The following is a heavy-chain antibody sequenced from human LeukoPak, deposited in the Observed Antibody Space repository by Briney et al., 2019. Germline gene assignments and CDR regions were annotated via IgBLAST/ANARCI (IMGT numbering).Heavy chain of an antibody. CDR2: IYYSGST. CDR3: ARGGHSGFDY. Sequence: SETLSLTCTVSGGSISNYYWSWIRQPPGKGLEWIGYIYYSGSTNYNPSLKSRVTISVDTSKNQFSLKLSSVTAADTAVYYCARGGHSGFDYWGQGTLVTVSS. CDR1: GGSISNYY. V-gene: IGHV4-59*01. D-gene: IGHD5-12*01. J-gene: IGHJ4*02.